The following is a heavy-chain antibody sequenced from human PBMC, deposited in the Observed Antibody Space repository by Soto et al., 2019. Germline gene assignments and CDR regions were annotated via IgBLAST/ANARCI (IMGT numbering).Heavy chain of an antibody. J-gene: IGHJ4*02. CDR3: AKETVTPYYFDY. D-gene: IGHD4-17*01. Sequence: QVQLVESGGGVVQPGRSLRLSCAASGFTFSSYGMHWVRQAPGKGLEWVAVISYDGSNKYYADSVKGRFTISRDNSKNTLYLQMNSLRAEDTAVYYCAKETVTPYYFDYWGQGTLVTFSS. CDR1: GFTFSSYG. CDR2: ISYDGSNK. V-gene: IGHV3-30*18.